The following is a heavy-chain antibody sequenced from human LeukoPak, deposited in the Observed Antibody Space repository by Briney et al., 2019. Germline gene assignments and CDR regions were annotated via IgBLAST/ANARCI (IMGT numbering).Heavy chain of an antibody. CDR2: ISHDGNNK. CDR1: AFSYNDYA. V-gene: IGHV3-30-3*01. Sequence: PGGSLRLSCAASAFSYNDYAMHWVRQAPGKGLEWVTVISHDGNNKYYADSVKGRFTISRDNSKKTLYLKMNSLRAEDTAVYYCARDLSKMYCSSSGCDYYYYGMDVWGQGTTVSVSS. D-gene: IGHD2-2*01. J-gene: IGHJ6*02. CDR3: ARDLSKMYCSSSGCDYYYYGMDV.